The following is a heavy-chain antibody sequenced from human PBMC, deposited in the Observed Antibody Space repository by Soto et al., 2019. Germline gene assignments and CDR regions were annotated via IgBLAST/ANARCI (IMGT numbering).Heavy chain of an antibody. CDR1: GASISGFY. J-gene: IGHJ5*02. V-gene: IGHV4-4*07. D-gene: IGHD1-1*01. CDR3: VRDRTKTLRAWFDP. Sequence: SETLSLTCTVSGASISGFYWSCIRKSAGKGLEWIGRIYATGTTDYNPSLKSRVMMSVDTSKKQFSLKLRSVTAADTAVYYCVRDRTKTLRAWFDPWGQGISVTVSS. CDR2: IYATGTT.